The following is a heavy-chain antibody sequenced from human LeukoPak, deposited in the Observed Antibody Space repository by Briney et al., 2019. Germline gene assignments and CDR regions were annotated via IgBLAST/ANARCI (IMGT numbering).Heavy chain of an antibody. D-gene: IGHD3-10*01. CDR3: ARVHTMVRGVTTTNWFDP. V-gene: IGHV1-2*02. CDR2: INPNSGGT. J-gene: IGHJ5*02. CDR1: GYTFTGYY. Sequence: ASVKVSCKASGYTFTGYYMHWVRQAPGQGLEWMGWINPNSGGTNYAQKLQGRVTMTRDTSISTAYMELSRLRSDDTAVYYCARVHTMVRGVTTTNWFDPWGQGTLVTVSS.